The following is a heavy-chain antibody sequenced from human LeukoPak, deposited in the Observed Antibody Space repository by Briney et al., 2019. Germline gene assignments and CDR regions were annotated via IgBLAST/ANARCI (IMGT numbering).Heavy chain of an antibody. CDR3: ARALMTAVLATSGGDI. CDR1: GYTFTGYY. CDR2: INPNSGDT. J-gene: IGHJ3*02. V-gene: IGHV1-2*02. Sequence: GASGKVSCKASGYTFTGYYMHWVRQAPGQGLEWMGWINPNSGDTNCVQKFQGRVTMTRDTSISTAYLELSGLTSDDTAVYYCARALMTAVLATSGGDIWGQGTMVT. D-gene: IGHD4-17*01.